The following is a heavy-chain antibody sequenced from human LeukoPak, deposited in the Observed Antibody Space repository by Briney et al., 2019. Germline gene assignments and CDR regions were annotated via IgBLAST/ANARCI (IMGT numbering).Heavy chain of an antibody. CDR3: ARDLGYGDYVDY. Sequence: GRSLRLSCAASGFTFDDYAMHWVRQAPGTGLEWVSSISSSSSYIYYADSVKGRFTISRDNAKNSLYLQMNSLRAEDTAVYYCARDLGYGDYVDYWGQGTLVTVSS. CDR1: GFTFDDYA. J-gene: IGHJ4*02. D-gene: IGHD4-17*01. V-gene: IGHV3-21*01. CDR2: ISSSSSYI.